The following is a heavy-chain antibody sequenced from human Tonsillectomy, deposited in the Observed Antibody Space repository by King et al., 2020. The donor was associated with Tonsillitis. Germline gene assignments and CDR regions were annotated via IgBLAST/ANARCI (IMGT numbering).Heavy chain of an antibody. V-gene: IGHV3-72*01. CDR2: IRNKANGHTT. CDR3: ARATPPFDC. D-gene: IGHD2-15*01. CDR1: GFTFSDHY. J-gene: IGHJ4*02. Sequence: GQQGEAGGGLVQPGGSLRLSCAASGFTFSDHYMDWVRQAPGKGLEWICRIRNKANGHTTQYAASVKGRFTISRDDSKNSLYLEMNSLKTEDTAVYYCARATPPFDCWGQGTLVTVSS.